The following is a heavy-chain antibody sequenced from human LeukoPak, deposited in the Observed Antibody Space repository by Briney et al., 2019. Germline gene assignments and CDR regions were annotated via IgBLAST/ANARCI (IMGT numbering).Heavy chain of an antibody. CDR1: GGTFSSYA. V-gene: IGHV1-69*01. Sequence: SVKVSCKASGGTFSSYAISWVRQAPGQGLKWMGGIIRISGTANYAQKFQGRVTITADESTSTAYMELSSLRSEDTAVYYCARSSNIVVVPAQRSNWFDPWGQGTLVTVSS. J-gene: IGHJ5*02. CDR2: IIRISGTA. D-gene: IGHD2-2*01. CDR3: ARSSNIVVVPAQRSNWFDP.